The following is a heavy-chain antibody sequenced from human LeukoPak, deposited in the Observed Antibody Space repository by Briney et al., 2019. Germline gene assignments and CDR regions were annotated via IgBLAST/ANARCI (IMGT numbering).Heavy chain of an antibody. Sequence: GGSLRLSCAASGFTFSRYAMSWGRQAPGKGLEWVSTISGSGGSTYYADSVKGRFTISRDNSKNTLYLQMNSLRAEDKAVYYCAKDRVLLWFGELRDWFDPWGQGTLVTVSS. CDR3: AKDRVLLWFGELRDWFDP. CDR1: GFTFSRYA. CDR2: ISGSGGST. J-gene: IGHJ5*02. V-gene: IGHV3-23*01. D-gene: IGHD3-10*01.